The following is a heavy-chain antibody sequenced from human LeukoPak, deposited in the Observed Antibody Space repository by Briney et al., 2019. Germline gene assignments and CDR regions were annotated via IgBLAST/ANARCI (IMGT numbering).Heavy chain of an antibody. Sequence: GGSLRLSCAASGFTFSSYEMNWVRQAPGKGLEWVSYISSSGSTIYYADSGKGPFTISRDTAKNSLYLQRNSLRAEDTAVYYCARDQIGVTTPWGRFDYWGQGTLVTVSS. D-gene: IGHD4-17*01. V-gene: IGHV3-48*03. J-gene: IGHJ4*02. CDR3: ARDQIGVTTPWGRFDY. CDR1: GFTFSSYE. CDR2: ISSSGSTI.